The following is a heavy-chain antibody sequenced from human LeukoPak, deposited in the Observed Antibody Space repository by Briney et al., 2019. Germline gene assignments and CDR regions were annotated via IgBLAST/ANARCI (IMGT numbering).Heavy chain of an antibody. J-gene: IGHJ6*02. V-gene: IGHV1-69*04. D-gene: IGHD2-8*01. CDR1: GGTFSSYT. CDR2: SIPILGIA. Sequence: GASVKVSCKASGGTFSSYTISWVRQAPGQGLEWVGRSIPILGIANYAQKFQRRVTITADKSTSSAYMELRSLRSEDTAVYYCARDEIGVPEERYYYYYGMDVWGQGTTVTVSS. CDR3: ARDEIGVPEERYYYYYGMDV.